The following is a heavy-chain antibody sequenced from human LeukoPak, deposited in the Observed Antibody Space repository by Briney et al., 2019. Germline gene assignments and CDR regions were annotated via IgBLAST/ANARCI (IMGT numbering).Heavy chain of an antibody. V-gene: IGHV3-74*01. Sequence: AGGSLRPSCAASGFTFSSYWMHWVRQAPGKGLVWVSRINSDGSSTSYADSVKGRFTISRDNAKNTLYLQMNSLRAEDTAVYYCARGEALEITMVRGVIYTYYYYYGMDVWGQGTTVTVSS. CDR1: GFTFSSYW. J-gene: IGHJ6*02. CDR2: INSDGSST. CDR3: ARGEALEITMVRGVIYTYYYYYGMDV. D-gene: IGHD3-10*01.